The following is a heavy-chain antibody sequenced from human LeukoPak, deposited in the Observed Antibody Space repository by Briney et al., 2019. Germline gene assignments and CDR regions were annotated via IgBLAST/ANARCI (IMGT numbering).Heavy chain of an antibody. J-gene: IGHJ4*02. Sequence: PGGSLRLSCAASGFTFSSYSMNWARQAPGKGLEWVSSIDSSGGYMFYAGSVKGRFIISRDNAKDSLYLQMNSLRVEDTAVYYCLRGDRRDYWGQGTLVTVSS. CDR2: IDSSGGYM. CDR3: LRGDRRDY. CDR1: GFTFSSYS. V-gene: IGHV3-21*06.